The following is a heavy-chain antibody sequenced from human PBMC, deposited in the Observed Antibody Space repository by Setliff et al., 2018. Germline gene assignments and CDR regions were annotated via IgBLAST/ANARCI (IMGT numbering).Heavy chain of an antibody. D-gene: IGHD2-8*01. V-gene: IGHV3-15*01. CDR1: GFTFSNAW. CDR3: TTHLSLNIVLSYYDRSAGVDV. CDR2: IKSKTDGGTT. Sequence: PGGSLRLSCAASGFTFSNAWMSWVRQAPGKGLEWVGRIKSKTDGGTTDYAAPVKGRFTISRDDSKNTLYLQMNSLKTEDTAVYYCTTHLSLNIVLSYYDRSAGVDVWGKGTTVTVSS. J-gene: IGHJ6*04.